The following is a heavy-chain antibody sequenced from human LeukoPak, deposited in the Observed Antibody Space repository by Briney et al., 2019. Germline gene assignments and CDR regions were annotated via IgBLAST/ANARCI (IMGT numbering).Heavy chain of an antibody. V-gene: IGHV4-39*07. CDR1: GVSISSGSNY. Sequence: SETLSLTCSVSGVSISSGSNYWGWIRQPPGTTLEWIGSIYSSGSTYYNSSLKSRVIILIDTSKNHFSLTLSSVTAADTAVYYCTRPDGYGLVGIWGQGTMVTVSS. CDR3: TRPDGYGLVGI. CDR2: IYSSGST. J-gene: IGHJ3*01. D-gene: IGHD3-10*01.